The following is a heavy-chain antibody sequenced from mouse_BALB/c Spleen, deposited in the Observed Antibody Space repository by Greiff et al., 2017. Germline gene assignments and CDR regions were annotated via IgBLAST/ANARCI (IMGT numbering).Heavy chain of an antibody. Sequence: EVHLVESGGGLVQPGGSRKLSCAASGFTFSSFGMHWVRQAPEKGLEWVAYISSGSSTIYYADTVKGRFTISRDNPKNTLFLQMTSLRSEDTAMYYCARASTGTFDYWGQGTTLTVSS. V-gene: IGHV5-17*02. CDR3: ARASTGTFDY. J-gene: IGHJ2*01. CDR1: GFTFSSFG. D-gene: IGHD4-1*02. CDR2: ISSGSSTI.